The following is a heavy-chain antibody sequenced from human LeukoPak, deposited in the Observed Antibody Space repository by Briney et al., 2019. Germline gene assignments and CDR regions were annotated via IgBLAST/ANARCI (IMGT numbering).Heavy chain of an antibody. CDR3: ARDYGSGRQDYYYYMDV. J-gene: IGHJ6*03. V-gene: IGHV1-2*02. CDR2: INPNSGGT. D-gene: IGHD3-10*01. CDR1: GYTFTGYY. Sequence: ASVKVSCKASGYTFTGYYMHWVRQAPGQGLEWMGWINPNSGGTNYAQKFQGRVTMTRDTSISTAYMELSRLRSDDTAVYYCARDYGSGRQDYYYYMDVWGKGTTVTISS.